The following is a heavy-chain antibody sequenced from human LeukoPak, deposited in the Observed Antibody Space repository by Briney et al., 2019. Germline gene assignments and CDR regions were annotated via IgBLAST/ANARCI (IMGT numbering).Heavy chain of an antibody. V-gene: IGHV3-48*02. D-gene: IGHD6-19*01. J-gene: IGHJ4*02. CDR2: ISSGSITI. CDR3: ARGLRSGSGWYFDY. CDR1: GFTCSTYS. Sequence: GGSLRLSCAASGFTCSTYSMNWVRQAPGKGLEWVSYISSGSITIYYADSVKGRFTISRDNAKNSLYLQMNSLRDEDTAVYYCARGLRSGSGWYFDYWGQGTLVTVSS.